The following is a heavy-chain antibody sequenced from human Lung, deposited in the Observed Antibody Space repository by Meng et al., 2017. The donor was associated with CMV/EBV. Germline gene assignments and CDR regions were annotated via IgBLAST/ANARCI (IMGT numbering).Heavy chain of an antibody. CDR1: GFTFSNFA. J-gene: IGHJ4*02. D-gene: IGHD6-13*01. V-gene: IGHV3-23*01. CDR2: ITASGGST. Sequence: GGSXRLXCAASGFTFSNFAMSWVRQAPGKGLEWVSPITASGGSTYYADSVKGRFTISRDNSKNTLYLQMNRLRAEGTAVYYCAKVDSGSWYRGFFDYWGQGXLVTVSS. CDR3: AKVDSGSWYRGFFDY.